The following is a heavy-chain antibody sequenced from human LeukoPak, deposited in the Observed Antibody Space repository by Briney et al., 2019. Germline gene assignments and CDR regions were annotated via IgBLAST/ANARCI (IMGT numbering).Heavy chain of an antibody. CDR3: AKSGQGSSYARPDRFDS. CDR1: GFTFTSHD. V-gene: IGHV3-30*18. Sequence: GGSLRLSCAAPGFTFTSHDMHWVRQSPGKGLEWVAVTSYDGSNKYYADSVKGRFTISRDNSKNTLYLQMNSLRPEDTAVYSCAKSGQGSSYARPDRFDSWGQGTLVTVSS. J-gene: IGHJ5*01. D-gene: IGHD5-18*01. CDR2: TSYDGSNK.